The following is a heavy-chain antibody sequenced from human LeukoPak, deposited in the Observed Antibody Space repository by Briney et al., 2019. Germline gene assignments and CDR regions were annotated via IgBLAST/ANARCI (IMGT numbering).Heavy chain of an antibody. CDR1: RGSTSTYY. Sequence: SETLSLTCTVSRGSTSTYYWSWIRQPAGKGLEWIGRIYPSGNTNFNPSLMSRVTMSIDTSKNQFSLKLSSVTAADTAVYYCARDRGDREGTRWFDPWGQGTLVTVSS. CDR3: ARDRGDREGTRWFDP. J-gene: IGHJ5*02. V-gene: IGHV4-4*07. CDR2: IYPSGNT. D-gene: IGHD3-10*01.